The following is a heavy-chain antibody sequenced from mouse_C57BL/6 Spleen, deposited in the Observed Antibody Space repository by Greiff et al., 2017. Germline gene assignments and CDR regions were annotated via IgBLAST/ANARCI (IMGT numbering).Heavy chain of an antibody. CDR3: ARGGYYDYDESWFAY. Sequence: VKVVESGPGLVQPSQSLSITCTVSGFSLTSYGVHWVRQSPGKGLEWLGVIWSGGSTDYNAAFIARLSISKDNSKSQVVFKMNRLQADDTAIYYGARGGYYDYDESWFAYWGQGTLVTVSA. V-gene: IGHV2-2*01. CDR1: GFSLTSYG. J-gene: IGHJ3*01. CDR2: IWSGGST. D-gene: IGHD2-4*01.